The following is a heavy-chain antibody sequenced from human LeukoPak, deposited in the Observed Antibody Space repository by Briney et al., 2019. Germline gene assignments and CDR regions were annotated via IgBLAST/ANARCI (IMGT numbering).Heavy chain of an antibody. D-gene: IGHD6-6*01. V-gene: IGHV4-34*01. Sequence: SETLSLTCAVYGGSFSGYYWRWIRQPPGKGLEWIGEINHSGSSNYKPSLKSRVTISVDTSKNQFSLKLSSVTAADTAVYYCARGVPAVYSSIHDNYYYYMDVWGKGTTVTVSS. CDR1: GGSFSGYY. CDR3: ARGVPAVYSSIHDNYYYYMDV. J-gene: IGHJ6*03. CDR2: INHSGSS.